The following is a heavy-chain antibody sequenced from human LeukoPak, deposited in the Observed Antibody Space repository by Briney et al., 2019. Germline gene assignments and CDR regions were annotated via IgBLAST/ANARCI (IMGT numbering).Heavy chain of an antibody. CDR1: GFTFSDYY. Sequence: GGSLRLSCAASGFTFSDYYMSWIRQAPGQGLERVSYISSSGSTIYYEDPVKFRFIITRDKAKNSLYLQMNSLRAEDTAVYYCARDGRNPKWGYYYYYMDVWGKGTTVTVSS. D-gene: IGHD1-26*01. V-gene: IGHV3-11*01. CDR2: ISSSGSTI. J-gene: IGHJ6*03. CDR3: ARDGRNPKWGYYYYYMDV.